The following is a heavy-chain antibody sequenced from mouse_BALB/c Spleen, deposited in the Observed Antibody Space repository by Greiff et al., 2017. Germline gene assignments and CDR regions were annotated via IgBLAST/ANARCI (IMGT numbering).Heavy chain of an antibody. CDR1: GYSFTGYY. D-gene: IGHD2-1*01. CDR2: ISCYNGAT. J-gene: IGHJ4*01. V-gene: IGHV1S34*01. CDR3: ARGAYGNYAMDY. Sequence: LVKTGASVKISCKASGYSFTGYYMHWVKQSHGKSLEWIGYISCYNGATSYNQKFKGKATFTVDTSSSTAYMQFNSLTSEDSAVYYCARGAYGNYAMDYWGQGTSVTVSS.